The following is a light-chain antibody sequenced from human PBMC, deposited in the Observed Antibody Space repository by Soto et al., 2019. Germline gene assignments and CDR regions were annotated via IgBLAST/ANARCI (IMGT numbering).Light chain of an antibody. CDR1: SSNIGNNA. CDR2: YDD. CDR3: AVWDNSMNGVV. Sequence: QSVLTQPPSVSEAPRQRVTISCSGSSSNIGNNAANWYQHHPANHPKLLMYYDDLVPSGVSARFSGSKSGTSASLPISGLQYADEAAYYCAVWDNSMNGVVFGGGTKLTVL. V-gene: IGLV1-36*01. J-gene: IGLJ2*01.